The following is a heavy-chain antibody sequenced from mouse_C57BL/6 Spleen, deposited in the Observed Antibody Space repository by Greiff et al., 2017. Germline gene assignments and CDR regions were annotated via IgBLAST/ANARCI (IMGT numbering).Heavy chain of an antibody. Sequence: EVKLVESGAELVRPGASVKLSCTASGFNIKDDYMHWVKQRPEQGLEWIGWIDPENGDTEYASKFQGKATITADTSSNTAYLQLSSLTSEDTAVYYCTTYGNGYAMDYWGQGTSVTVSS. CDR3: TTYGNGYAMDY. J-gene: IGHJ4*01. CDR1: GFNIKDDY. D-gene: IGHD2-1*01. CDR2: IDPENGDT. V-gene: IGHV14-4*01.